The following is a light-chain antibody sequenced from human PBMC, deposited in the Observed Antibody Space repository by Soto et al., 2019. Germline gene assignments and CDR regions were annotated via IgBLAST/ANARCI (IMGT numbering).Light chain of an antibody. J-gene: IGKJ1*01. CDR3: QRYDTSLTWT. V-gene: IGKV3-20*01. CDR2: GAS. Sequence: ERVLTQSPGTLSLSQGERATLSCRASQSVSNNYLAWYQQKPGQAPRLLIYGASNRATGIPDRFSGSGSETDFTLTISRLEPEDFAVYYCQRYDTSLTWTFGQGTNVAI. CDR1: QSVSNNY.